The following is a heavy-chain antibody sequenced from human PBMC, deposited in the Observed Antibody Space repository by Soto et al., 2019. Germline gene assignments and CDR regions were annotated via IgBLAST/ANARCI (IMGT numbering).Heavy chain of an antibody. CDR2: INPSSGST. CDR1: GYSFTGVH. J-gene: IGHJ4*02. Sequence: QVQLVQSGAEVRKPGASVKVSCEASGYSFTGVHLHWVRQTPGLGLQWMGRINPSSGSTNYAQKFQGRVTMTRDTSTTTAYMELSSLRSDDTAMYYCARGEVHSSGWNFDYWGQGTQVTVSS. V-gene: IGHV1-46*03. CDR3: ARGEVHSSGWNFDY. D-gene: IGHD6-19*01.